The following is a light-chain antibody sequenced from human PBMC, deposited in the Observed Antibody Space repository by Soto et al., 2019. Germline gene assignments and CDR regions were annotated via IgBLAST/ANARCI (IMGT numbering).Light chain of an antibody. V-gene: IGLV2-8*01. Sequence: QSVLTQPPSASGSPGQSVTISCTGTSSDVGGYNYVSWYQQHPGKAPKLMIYEVSKRPSGVPDRFSGSKSGNTASLTVSGLQAEDEADYYCCSYAGSNGVFGSGTKVTVL. CDR1: SSDVGGYNY. J-gene: IGLJ1*01. CDR2: EVS. CDR3: CSYAGSNGV.